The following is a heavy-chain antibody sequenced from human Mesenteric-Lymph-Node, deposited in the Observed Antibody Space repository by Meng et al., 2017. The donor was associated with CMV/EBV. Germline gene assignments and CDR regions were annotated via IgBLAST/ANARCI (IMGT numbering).Heavy chain of an antibody. CDR2: IYPADSDA. CDR3: ARYAGGYKFYFDH. V-gene: IGHV5-51*01. Sequence: GSGFRFTSYWLSWVRQKPGNGLEYMGIIYPADSDAKYSPSFQGQVTISVDKSINTAYLQWDSLEASDTAVYYCARYAGGYKFYFDHWGQGTLVTVSS. J-gene: IGHJ4*01. D-gene: IGHD5-24*01. CDR1: GFRFTSYW.